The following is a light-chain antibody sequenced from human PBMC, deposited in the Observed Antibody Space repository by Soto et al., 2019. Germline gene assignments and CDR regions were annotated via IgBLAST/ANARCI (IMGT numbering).Light chain of an antibody. J-gene: IGLJ1*01. Sequence: QSVLTQPASVSGSPGQSITISCTGTSSDVGSYNLVSWYQQHPGKAPKLMIYEGSKRPSGVSNRVSGSKSGNTASLTISGLQAEDEADYYCCSYAGSSTFPYVFGTGTKLTVL. CDR1: SSDVGSYNL. V-gene: IGLV2-23*03. CDR3: CSYAGSSTFPYV. CDR2: EGS.